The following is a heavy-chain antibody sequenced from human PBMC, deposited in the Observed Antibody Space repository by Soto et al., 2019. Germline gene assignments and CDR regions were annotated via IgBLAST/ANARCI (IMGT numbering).Heavy chain of an antibody. CDR2: IYYSGST. D-gene: IGHD2-8*01. CDR1: SGSVSSGDSY. V-gene: IGHV4-39*01. CDR3: ARHALSIVLMVYQWFDP. J-gene: IGHJ5*02. Sequence: SETLSLTCTVSSGSVSSGDSYWGWIRQPPGKGLEWIGSIYYSGSTYYNPSLKSRVTMSVDTSKNQFSLKLNSVTAADTAVYYCARHALSIVLMVYQWFDPWGQGRLVTVSS.